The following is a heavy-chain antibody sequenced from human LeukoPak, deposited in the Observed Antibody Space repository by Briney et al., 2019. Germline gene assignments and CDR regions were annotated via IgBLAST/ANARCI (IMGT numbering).Heavy chain of an antibody. CDR2: IIPIFGTA. D-gene: IGHD5-18*01. Sequence: GSSVKVSCKASGGTFSSYAISWVRQAPGQGLEWMGGIIPIFGTANYAQKFQGRVTITADESTSTAYMELSSLRSEDTAVYYCAGDFTRGTATTFDPWGQGTLVTVSS. CDR1: GGTFSSYA. J-gene: IGHJ5*02. CDR3: AGDFTRGTATTFDP. V-gene: IGHV1-69*01.